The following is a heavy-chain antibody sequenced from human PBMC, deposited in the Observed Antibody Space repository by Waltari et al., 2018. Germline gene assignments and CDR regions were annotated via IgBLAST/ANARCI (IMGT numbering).Heavy chain of an antibody. CDR3: ARSPYYYGSGSYYGAPEYFQH. J-gene: IGHJ1*01. V-gene: IGHV1-69*13. CDR1: GGTFSSYA. D-gene: IGHD3-10*01. Sequence: QVQLVQSGAEVKKPGSSVKVSCKASGGTFSSYAISWVRQAPGQGLEWMGGIIPIFGTANYAQKFQGRVTITADESTSTAYMELSSLRSEDTAVYYCARSPYYYGSGSYYGAPEYFQHWGQGTLVTVSS. CDR2: IIPIFGTA.